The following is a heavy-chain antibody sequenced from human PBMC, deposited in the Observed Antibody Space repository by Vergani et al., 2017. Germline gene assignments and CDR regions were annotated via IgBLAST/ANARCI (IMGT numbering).Heavy chain of an antibody. V-gene: IGHV3-9*01. CDR2: ISWNSGSI. CDR1: GFTFDDYA. Sequence: EVQLVESGGGLVQPGRSLRLSCAASGFTFDDYAMHWVRQAPGKGLEWVSGISWNSGSIGYADSVKGRFTISRDNAKNSLYLQMNSLRAEDTAVYYCARVPYGGQPVDWGQGTLVTVSS. D-gene: IGHD4-23*01. CDR3: ARVPYGGQPVD. J-gene: IGHJ4*02.